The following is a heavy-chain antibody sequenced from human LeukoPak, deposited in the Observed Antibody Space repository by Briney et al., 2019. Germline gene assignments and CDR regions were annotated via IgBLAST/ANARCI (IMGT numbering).Heavy chain of an antibody. CDR1: GFTFSSYW. J-gene: IGHJ4*02. V-gene: IGHV3-74*01. CDR2: INSDGSST. Sequence: GGSLRLSCAASGFTFSSYWMHWVRHAPGKGLVWVSRINSDGSSTSYADSVKGRFTISRDNAKNTLYLQMNTLRAEDTAVYYCARDRLYDSSGYLDLRLFDYWGQGTLVTVSS. D-gene: IGHD3-22*01. CDR3: ARDRLYDSSGYLDLRLFDY.